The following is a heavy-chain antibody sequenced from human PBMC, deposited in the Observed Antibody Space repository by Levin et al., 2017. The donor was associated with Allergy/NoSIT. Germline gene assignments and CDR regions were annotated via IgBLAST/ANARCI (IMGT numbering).Heavy chain of an antibody. CDR3: ARDGDSSGYFAPVLDWYFDL. Sequence: AGGSLRLSCAASGFTFSSYAMHWVRQAPGKGLEWVAVISYDGSNEYYADSVKGRFTISRDNSKNTLYLQMNSLRVEDTAMYYCARDGDSSGYFAPVLDWYFDLWGRGTLVTVSS. V-gene: IGHV3-30-3*01. D-gene: IGHD3-22*01. CDR1: GFTFSSYA. J-gene: IGHJ2*01. CDR2: ISYDGSNE.